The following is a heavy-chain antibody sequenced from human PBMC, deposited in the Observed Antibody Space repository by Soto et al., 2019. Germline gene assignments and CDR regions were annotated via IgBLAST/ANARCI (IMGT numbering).Heavy chain of an antibody. D-gene: IGHD6-19*01. J-gene: IGHJ4*02. V-gene: IGHV3-23*01. CDR2: ISVGGGNT. CDR1: GFTFSSYA. CDR3: AKRAGGSSGPCDY. Sequence: EVQLLESGGGLVQPGGSLRLSCAASGFTFSSYAMNWVRQAPGQGLAGVSGISVGGGNTYYAASVKGPFTISRDNSQNTVYIHVNSLRAEDTAVYFCAKRAGGSSGPCDYLGQGTLVTVSS.